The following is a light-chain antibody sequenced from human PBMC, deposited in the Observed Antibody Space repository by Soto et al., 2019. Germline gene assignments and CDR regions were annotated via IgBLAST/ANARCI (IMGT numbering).Light chain of an antibody. CDR2: DVS. CDR1: SSDVGSYNL. Sequence: QSVLTQPASLSASPGQSFTLSCTGTSSDVGSYNLVSWYQQHPGIAPKLMIYDVSKRPSGVSHRSSGAQSGNTPPLTLAGLQAEDEADYYCCSYAGSSTFLYVFGTGTKVTVL. CDR3: CSYAGSSTFLYV. J-gene: IGLJ1*01. V-gene: IGLV2-23*02.